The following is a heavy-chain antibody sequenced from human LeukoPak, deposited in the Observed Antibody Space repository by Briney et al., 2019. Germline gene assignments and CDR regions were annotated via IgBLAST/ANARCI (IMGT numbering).Heavy chain of an antibody. J-gene: IGHJ3*02. Sequence: SQTLSLTCATSGDSVSSNSAAWNWVRQSPSRGLEWLGRTYYRSKWYYDYAVSVKSRITINPDTSKNQFSLQLSSVTPEDTAVYYCARVSYMGGAWYGTFDIWGQGTMVTVSS. CDR3: ARVSYMGGAWYGTFDI. CDR1: GDSVSSNSAA. D-gene: IGHD6-19*01. CDR2: TYYRSKWYY. V-gene: IGHV6-1*01.